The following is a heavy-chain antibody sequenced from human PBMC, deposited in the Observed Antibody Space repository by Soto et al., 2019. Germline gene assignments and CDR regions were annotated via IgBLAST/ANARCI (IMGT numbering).Heavy chain of an antibody. CDR2: IIPIFGAA. J-gene: IGHJ4*02. Sequence: QVQLVQSGAEVKKPGSSVKVSCKASGGTFSSYTIGWVRQAPGQGLEWMGQIIPIFGAAKYAPKFQGRVTLTADESTSTVYMFLKRLTSDDTGVYYCARAPDRTTYLGVPYWGQGTLVTVSS. CDR1: GGTFSSYT. CDR3: ARAPDRTTYLGVPY. D-gene: IGHD4-17*01. V-gene: IGHV1-69*12.